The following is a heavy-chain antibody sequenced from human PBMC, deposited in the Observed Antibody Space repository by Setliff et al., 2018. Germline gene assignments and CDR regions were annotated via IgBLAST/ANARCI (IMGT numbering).Heavy chain of an antibody. CDR1: GFSLSTSGVG. D-gene: IGHD6-19*01. CDR2: IYWNDDK. Sequence: SGPTLVNPTQTLTLTCTFSGFSLSTSGVGVGWIRQPPGKALEWLALIYWNDDKRYSPSLKSRLTITKDTSKNQVVLTMTNTDPVDTATYYCAHARYSSGWYSFYYYYYMDVWGKGTTVTVSS. J-gene: IGHJ6*03. CDR3: AHARYSSGWYSFYYYYYMDV. V-gene: IGHV2-5*01.